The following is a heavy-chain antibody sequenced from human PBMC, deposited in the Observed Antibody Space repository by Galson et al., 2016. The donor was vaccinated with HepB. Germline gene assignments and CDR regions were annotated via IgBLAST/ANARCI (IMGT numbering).Heavy chain of an antibody. J-gene: IGHJ6*02. CDR3: ARGTLDDNYLYYGLDV. CDR1: GDSLRNSDSY. CDR2: TSSGGCP. Sequence: LSLACRVSGDSLRNSDSYWRWLRPPPGKGLEWLGYTSSGGCPYESQSPRSRLRMSVDKSKNHFPLRLSSVTAADTAVYYCARGTLDDNYLYYGLDVWGQGTPVTVSS. D-gene: IGHD1-1*01. V-gene: IGHV4-30-4*01.